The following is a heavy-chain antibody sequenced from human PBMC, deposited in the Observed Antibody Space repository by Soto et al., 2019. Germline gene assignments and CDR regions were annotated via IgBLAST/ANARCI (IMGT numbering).Heavy chain of an antibody. J-gene: IGHJ6*02. D-gene: IGHD6-13*01. CDR2: INPSGGIT. V-gene: IGHV1-46*01. CDR3: ASSPAFSSSWYGIPPDPSHGMDV. Sequence: QMQLVQSGAEVKRPGASVRVSCKSSGYTFTSFYIHWVRQAPGQGLEWMGIINPSGGITNFAQRFQCRVTMTRDMSKNTHYMELSSLKSDDTAVYYCASSPAFSSSWYGIPPDPSHGMDVWGQGTTVTVS. CDR1: GYTFTSFY.